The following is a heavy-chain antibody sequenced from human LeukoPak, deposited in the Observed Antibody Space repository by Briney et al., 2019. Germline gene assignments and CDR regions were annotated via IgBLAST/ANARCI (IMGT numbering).Heavy chain of an antibody. D-gene: IGHD1-26*01. CDR1: GYTFTSYG. CDR2: ISAYNGNT. CDR3: AREGPRIRKWELLPTYYYMDV. J-gene: IGHJ6*03. Sequence: GASVKVSCKASGYTFTSYGISWVRQAPGQGLEWMGWISAYNGNTNYAQKLQGRVTMTTDTSTSTAYMELRSLRSDDTAVYYCAREGPRIRKWELLPTYYYMDVWGKGTTVTVSS. V-gene: IGHV1-18*01.